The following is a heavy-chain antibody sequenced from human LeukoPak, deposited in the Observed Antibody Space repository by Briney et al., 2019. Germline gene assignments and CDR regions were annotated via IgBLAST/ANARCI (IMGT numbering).Heavy chain of an antibody. V-gene: IGHV3-23*01. J-gene: IGHJ4*02. CDR2: ISGSGGST. CDR3: ARKSSGWYGDYFDH. D-gene: IGHD6-19*01. CDR1: GFTFSSYA. Sequence: GGSLRLSCAASGFTFSSYAMSWVRQAPGKGLEWVSAISGSGGSTSYADSVKGRFTISRDNSKNTLYLQMNSLRAEDTAVYYCARKSSGWYGDYFDHWGQGTLVSVSS.